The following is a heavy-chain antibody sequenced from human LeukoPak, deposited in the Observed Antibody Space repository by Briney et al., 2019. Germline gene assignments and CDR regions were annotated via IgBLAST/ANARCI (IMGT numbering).Heavy chain of an antibody. CDR2: INPNSGGT. J-gene: IGHJ4*02. CDR1: GYTFTGYY. Sequence: ASVKVSCKASGYTFTGYYMHWVRQAPGQGLEWMGWINPNSGGTNYAQKFQGRVTMTSDTSISTAYMELSRLRSDDTAVYYCARSITIFGVVITGPFDYWGQGTLVTVSS. D-gene: IGHD3-3*01. CDR3: ARSITIFGVVITGPFDY. V-gene: IGHV1-2*02.